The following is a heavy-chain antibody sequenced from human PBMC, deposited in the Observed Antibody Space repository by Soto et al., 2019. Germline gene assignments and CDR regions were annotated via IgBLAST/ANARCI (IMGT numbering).Heavy chain of an antibody. D-gene: IGHD3-22*01. CDR2: IGGGGDDT. CDR1: GFIFSNYA. V-gene: IGHV3-23*01. CDR3: AKDGGRGPIWYDSSGYYSPPPADY. J-gene: IGHJ4*02. Sequence: GGSLRLSCAASGFIFSNYAMSWVRQAPGKGLEWVASIGGGGDDTYYADSVKGRFTISRDNSKNTLSLQMNSLRAEDTAVYYCAKDGGRGPIWYDSSGYYSPPPADYWGQGTLVTVSS.